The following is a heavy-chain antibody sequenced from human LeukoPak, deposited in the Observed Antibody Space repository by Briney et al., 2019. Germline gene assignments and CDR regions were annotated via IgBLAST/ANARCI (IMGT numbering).Heavy chain of an antibody. CDR3: ARARPVAGIGNWFDP. CDR2: INPNSGGT. J-gene: IGHJ5*02. D-gene: IGHD6-19*01. Sequence: ASVKVSCTASGYTFTGYYMHWVRQAPGQGLEWMGWINPNSGGTNYAQKFQGRVTMTRDTSISTAYMELSRLRSDDTAVYYCARARPVAGIGNWFDPWGQGTLVTVSS. CDR1: GYTFTGYY. V-gene: IGHV1-2*02.